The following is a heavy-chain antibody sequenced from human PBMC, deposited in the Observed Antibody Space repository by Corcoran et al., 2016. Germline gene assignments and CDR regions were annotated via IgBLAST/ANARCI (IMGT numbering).Heavy chain of an antibody. Sequence: QLQLQESGPGPVKPSETLSLTCTVSGGSISNTYDYWGWIRQPPGKGLEWIATVYYSGSTYYNPSLRSRVTISVDTSQNQFSLRRNSVTAADTAMYYCARFKGSHNNYCQNGRDVWGQGTTVTVSS. J-gene: IGHJ6*02. D-gene: IGHD4-4*01. CDR1: GGSISNTYDY. CDR3: ARFKGSHNNYCQNGRDV. V-gene: IGHV4-39*07. CDR2: VYYSGST.